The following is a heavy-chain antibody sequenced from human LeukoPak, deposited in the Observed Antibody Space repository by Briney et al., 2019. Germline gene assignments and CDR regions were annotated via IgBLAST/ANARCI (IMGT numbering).Heavy chain of an antibody. D-gene: IGHD3-16*01. CDR2: IHYTGKP. Sequence: SETLSLTCSVSGGSISGHYWTWIRQPPGKGLEWIGQIHYTGKPDYNPSLKSRITISVDTSMNQVSLQVSSVTAADSAIYYCARFGVDYDMDVWGHGTTVTVFS. J-gene: IGHJ6*02. CDR3: ARFGVDYDMDV. V-gene: IGHV4-59*11. CDR1: GGSISGHY.